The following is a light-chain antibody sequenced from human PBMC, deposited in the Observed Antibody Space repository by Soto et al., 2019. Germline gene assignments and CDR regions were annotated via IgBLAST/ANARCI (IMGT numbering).Light chain of an antibody. J-gene: IGLJ1*01. CDR2: DVS. V-gene: IGLV2-14*03. CDR1: SSDVGGYNY. Sequence: QSALTQPASLSGSPGQSITISCTGTSSDVGGYNYVSWYQQHPGKAPKLMIYDVSNRPSGVSNRFSGSKSGNTASLTISGLQAEDEADYYCSSYIASSPTHYVFGTGTKLTVL. CDR3: SSYIASSPTHYV.